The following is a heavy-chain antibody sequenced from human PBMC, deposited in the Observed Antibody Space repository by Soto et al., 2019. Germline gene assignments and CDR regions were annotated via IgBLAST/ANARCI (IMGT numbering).Heavy chain of an antibody. J-gene: IGHJ4*02. V-gene: IGHV4-4*02. Sequence: QVQLQESGPGLVKPSGTLSLTCTVSKGSIRSSNWWSWVRQPPEKGLEWIGEIYHSERANYNPSLQSRVTISVDWSKNQFSLKLNSVTAADTAVYYCAGGITADDYWGQGSLVTVSS. CDR2: IYHSERA. CDR3: AGGITADDY. D-gene: IGHD6-13*01. CDR1: KGSIRSSNW.